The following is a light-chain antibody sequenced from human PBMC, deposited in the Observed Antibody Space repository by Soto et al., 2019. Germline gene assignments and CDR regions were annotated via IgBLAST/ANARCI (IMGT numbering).Light chain of an antibody. J-gene: IGLJ1*01. Sequence: QSVLTQPASVYGSPGRSITISCTGTSSDVGGYNYVSWYQQHPVKAPKLMIYDVTNRPSGVSDRFSGSKSGNTASLTISGLQAEDEADYYCSSYTSSSTPYVFGTGTKVTVL. CDR3: SSYTSSSTPYV. V-gene: IGLV2-14*01. CDR2: DVT. CDR1: SSDVGGYNY.